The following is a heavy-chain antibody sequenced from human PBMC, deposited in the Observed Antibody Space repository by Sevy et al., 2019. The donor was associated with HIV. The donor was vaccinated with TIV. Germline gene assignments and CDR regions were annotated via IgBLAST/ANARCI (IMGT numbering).Heavy chain of an antibody. D-gene: IGHD2-21*01. J-gene: IGHJ6*02. V-gene: IGHV3-9*01. CDR3: AKDINRGCDGVNCYPYDYYFYGLDV. CDR2: VSWNSRNI. CDR1: GFSFNDHA. Sequence: GGSLRLSCAASGFSFNDHAMHWVRQVPGKGLEWVSGVSWNSRNIGYGDSVKGRYTISRNNANHFLYLETNSLRPEETAFYYCAKDINRGCDGVNCYPYDYYFYGLDVWGQGTTVTVSS.